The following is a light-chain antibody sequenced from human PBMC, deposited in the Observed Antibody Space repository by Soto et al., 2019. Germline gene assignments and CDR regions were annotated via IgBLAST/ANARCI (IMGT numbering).Light chain of an antibody. CDR1: QGISSY. CDR3: QQYYSYPRT. CDR2: AAS. V-gene: IGKV1-8*01. Sequence: AIRMTQSPSSLSASTGDRVTITCRASQGISSYLAWYQQKPGKAPKLLIYAASTLQSGVPSRFSGSGSGTDFTLTISCLQSEDFAPYYCQQYYSYPRTFGQGTKVEIK. J-gene: IGKJ1*01.